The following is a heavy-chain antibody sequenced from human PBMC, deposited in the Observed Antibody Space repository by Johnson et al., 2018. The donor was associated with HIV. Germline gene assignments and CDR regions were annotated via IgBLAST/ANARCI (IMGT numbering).Heavy chain of an antibody. CDR3: AKESKLESRTPHAFDI. CDR2: IYSGGST. D-gene: IGHD3-3*01. Sequence: VRLVESGGGLIQPGGSLRLSCAASGFTVSSNYMSWVRQAPGKGLEWVSVIYSGGSTYYADSVKGRFTISRDNSKNTLYLQMKSLRAEDTAVYYCAKESKLESRTPHAFDIWGQGTMVTVSS. V-gene: IGHV3-66*03. CDR1: GFTVSSNY. J-gene: IGHJ3*02.